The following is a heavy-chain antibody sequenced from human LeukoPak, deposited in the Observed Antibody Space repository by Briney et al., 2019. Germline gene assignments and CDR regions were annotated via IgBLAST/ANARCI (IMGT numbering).Heavy chain of an antibody. D-gene: IGHD3-10*01. J-gene: IGHJ4*02. V-gene: IGHV4-59*12. CDR1: GGSISKYY. CDR3: AREGGSGKYYFDY. CDR2: IDYSEST. Sequence: PSETLSLTCTVSGGSISKYYWSWIRQPPGKGLEWIGYIDYSESTNYNPSLKSRVAISVDTSKNQFSLKLSSVTAADTAVYYCAREGGSGKYYFDYWGQGTLVTVSS.